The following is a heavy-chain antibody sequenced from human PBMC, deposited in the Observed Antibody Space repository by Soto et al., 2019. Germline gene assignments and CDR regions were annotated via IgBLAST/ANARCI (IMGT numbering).Heavy chain of an antibody. CDR1: GFTFSSYG. V-gene: IGHV3-30*03. Sequence: PGGSLRLSCAASGFTFSSYGMHWVRQAPGKGLEWVAVISYDGSNKYYADSVKGRFTISRDNSKNTLYLQMNSLGAEDTAVYYCAREFYYYDSSGYYYEPKNDYWGQGTLVTVSS. CDR2: ISYDGSNK. CDR3: AREFYYYDSSGYYYEPKNDY. J-gene: IGHJ4*02. D-gene: IGHD3-22*01.